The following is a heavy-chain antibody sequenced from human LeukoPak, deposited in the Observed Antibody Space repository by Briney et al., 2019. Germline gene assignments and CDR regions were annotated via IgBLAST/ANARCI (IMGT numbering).Heavy chain of an antibody. J-gene: IGHJ3*02. D-gene: IGHD5-18*01. Sequence: SSETLSLTCTVSGGSISSGGYYWSWIRQHPGKGLEWIGYIYYSGSTYYNPSLKSRVTISVDTSKNQFSLKLSSVTAADTAVYYCARDSGYSYGYHDDAFDIWGQGTMVTVSS. CDR2: IYYSGST. CDR1: GGSISSGGYY. CDR3: ARDSGYSYGYHDDAFDI. V-gene: IGHV4-31*03.